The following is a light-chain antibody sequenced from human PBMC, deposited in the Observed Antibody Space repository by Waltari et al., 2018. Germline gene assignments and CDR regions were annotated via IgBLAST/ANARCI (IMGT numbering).Light chain of an antibody. CDR3: QQYYSNPRM. V-gene: IGKV4-1*01. J-gene: IGKJ1*01. CDR2: WAS. CDR1: QSVLYSSNNKNY. Sequence: DIVMTQSPDSLAVSLGERATINCKSSQSVLYSSNNKNYLAWYQQKPGQPPKLLIYWASTRESGVPDRCSGSGSGTDFTLTISSLQAEDVAVYYCQQYYSNPRMFGQGTKVEIK.